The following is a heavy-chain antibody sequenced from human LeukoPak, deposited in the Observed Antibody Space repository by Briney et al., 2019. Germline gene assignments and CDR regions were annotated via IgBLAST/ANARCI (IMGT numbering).Heavy chain of an antibody. Sequence: SETLSLTCAVSGGSISSSNWWSWVRQPPGKGLEWIGEIYHSGSTNYNPSLKSRVTISVDTSKNQFSLKLSSVTAADTAVYYCAREGRYYYGLHYYYYMDVWGKGTTVTVSS. CDR3: AREGRYYYGLHYYYYMDV. CDR2: IYHSGST. D-gene: IGHD3-10*01. J-gene: IGHJ6*03. CDR1: GGSISSSNW. V-gene: IGHV4-4*02.